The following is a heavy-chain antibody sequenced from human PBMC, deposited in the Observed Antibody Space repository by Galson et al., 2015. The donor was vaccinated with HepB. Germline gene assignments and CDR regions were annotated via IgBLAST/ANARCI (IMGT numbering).Heavy chain of an antibody. J-gene: IGHJ3*02. CDR1: GGTFSSYA. Sequence: SVKVSCKASGGTFSSYAISWVRQAPGQGLEWMGGIIPIFGTANYAQKFQGRVTITADESTSTAYMELSSLRSEDTAVYYCARAPLRIDAFDIWGQGTMVTVPS. V-gene: IGHV1-69*13. CDR3: ARAPLRIDAFDI. CDR2: IIPIFGTA. D-gene: IGHD4-17*01.